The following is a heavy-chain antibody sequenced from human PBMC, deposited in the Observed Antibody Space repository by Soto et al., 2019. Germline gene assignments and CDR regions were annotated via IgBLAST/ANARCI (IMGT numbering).Heavy chain of an antibody. V-gene: IGHV5-10-1*01. J-gene: IGHJ6*02. D-gene: IGHD2-2*01. CDR2: IDPSDSYT. CDR1: GYSFTSYW. CDR3: ARRDIVVVPAASYGMDV. Sequence: PGESLKISCKGSGYSFTSYWISWVRQMPGKGLEWMGRIDPSDSYTNYSPSFQGHVTISADKSVSTAYLQWSSLKAPDTAMYYCARRDIVVVPAASYGMDVWGQGTTVTVSS.